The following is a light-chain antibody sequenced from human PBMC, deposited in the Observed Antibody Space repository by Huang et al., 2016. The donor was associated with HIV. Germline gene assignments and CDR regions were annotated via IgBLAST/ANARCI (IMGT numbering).Light chain of an antibody. V-gene: IGKV1-39*01. Sequence: GDTVIITCRASQNIQRYLNWYQPETGKSPKLLISAASNLQSGVPSTFSGSGSGTDFTLTINSLQPEDSATYYCQQSARTPRTFGQGTKLEI. CDR1: QNIQRY. CDR3: QQSARTPRT. J-gene: IGKJ2*01. CDR2: AAS.